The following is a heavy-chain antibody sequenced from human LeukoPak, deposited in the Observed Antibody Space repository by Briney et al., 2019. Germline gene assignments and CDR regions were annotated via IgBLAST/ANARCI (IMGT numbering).Heavy chain of an antibody. D-gene: IGHD6-6*01. CDR3: ARGHSSSSYYYYYMDV. Sequence: SQTLSLTCTVSGGSISSGGYYWSWIRQPPGKGLEWIGYIYYSGSTNYNPSLKSRVTISVDTSKNQFSLKLSSVTAADTAVYYCARGHSSSSYYYYYMDVWGKGTTVTVSS. V-gene: IGHV4-61*08. CDR1: GGSISSGGYY. J-gene: IGHJ6*03. CDR2: IYYSGST.